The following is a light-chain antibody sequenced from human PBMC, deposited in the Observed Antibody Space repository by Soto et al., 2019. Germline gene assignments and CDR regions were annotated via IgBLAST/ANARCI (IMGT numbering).Light chain of an antibody. CDR1: NIGSKS. CDR3: QVWDSSSDHPGV. J-gene: IGLJ2*01. CDR2: YDS. V-gene: IGLV3-21*04. Sequence: SYELTQPPSVSVAPGKTARITCGGNNIGSKSVHWYQQKPGQAPVLGIYYDSDRPSGIPERFSGSNSGNTATLTISRVEAGDEADYYCQVWDSSSDHPGVFGGGTQLTVL.